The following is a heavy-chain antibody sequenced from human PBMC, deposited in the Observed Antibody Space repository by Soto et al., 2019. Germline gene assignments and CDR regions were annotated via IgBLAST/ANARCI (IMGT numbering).Heavy chain of an antibody. J-gene: IGHJ4*02. CDR3: AREDSIIIPAVSDF. V-gene: IGHV3-21*01. Sequence: XESLRLSCTVSGFAFNNYGINWVRQAPGKGLEWVSSISKGDYTYYSDSVKGRFTISRDNAKNSVSLQMNTLRVEDTAVYYCAREDSIIIPAVSDFWGQGTLVTVSS. D-gene: IGHD2-2*01. CDR1: GFAFNNYG. CDR2: ISKGDYT.